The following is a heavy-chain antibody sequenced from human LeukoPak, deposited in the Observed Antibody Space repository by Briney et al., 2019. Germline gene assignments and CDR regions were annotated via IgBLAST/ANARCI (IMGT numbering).Heavy chain of an antibody. CDR3: ATRVTADSYEALDI. CDR1: GFSFRSFS. Sequence: GGSLRLSCAASGFSFRSFSMTWVRQPPGKGLEWVAAISSTSNHRYHADSVKGRFSISRDNDKNSLFLEMNSLRAEDTALYYCATRVTADSYEALDIWGQGTMLTVSS. J-gene: IGHJ3*02. D-gene: IGHD6-13*01. CDR2: ISSTSNHR. V-gene: IGHV3-21*06.